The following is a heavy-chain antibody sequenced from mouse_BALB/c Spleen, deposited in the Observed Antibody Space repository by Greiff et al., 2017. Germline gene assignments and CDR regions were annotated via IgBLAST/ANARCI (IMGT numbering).Heavy chain of an antibody. CDR3: AREGGVLPPYAMDY. Sequence: EVQVVESGGDLVKPGGSLKLSCAASGFTFSSYGMSWVRQTPDKRLEWVATISSGGSYTYYPDSVKGRFTISRDNAKNTLYLQMSSLKSEDTAMYYCAREGGVLPPYAMDYWGQGTSVTVSS. CDR2: ISSGGSYT. D-gene: IGHD1-1*01. CDR1: GFTFSSYG. J-gene: IGHJ4*01. V-gene: IGHV5-6*01.